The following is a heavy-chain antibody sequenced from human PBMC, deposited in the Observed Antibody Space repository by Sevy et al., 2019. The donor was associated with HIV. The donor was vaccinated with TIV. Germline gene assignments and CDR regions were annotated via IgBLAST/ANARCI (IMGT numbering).Heavy chain of an antibody. CDR1: GGSISSGVYS. J-gene: IGHJ3*01. D-gene: IGHD1-26*01. Sequence: AESLSLTCAVSGGSISSGVYSWNWIRQSPGNGLEWIGYIYHTGSTYYNPSLKSRLTMSVDMSKNQFSLKMNSLTAADSAVYYCARDGGTLATPGAFDFWGQGTLVCVSS. CDR2: IYHTGST. V-gene: IGHV4-30-2*06. CDR3: ARDGGTLATPGAFDF.